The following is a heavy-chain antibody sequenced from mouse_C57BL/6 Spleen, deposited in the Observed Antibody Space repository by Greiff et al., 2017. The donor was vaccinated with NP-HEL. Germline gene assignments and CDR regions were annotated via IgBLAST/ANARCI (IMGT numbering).Heavy chain of an antibody. CDR1: GYTFTRYW. Sequence: VQLQQPGAELVMPGASVKLSCKASGYTFTRYWMHWVKQRPGQGLEWIGEIDPSDSYTNYNQKFKGKSTLTVDKSSSTAYMQLSSLTSEDSAVYYCARYWSKDYAMDYWGQGTSVTVSS. CDR2: IDPSDSYT. D-gene: IGHD1-3*01. J-gene: IGHJ4*01. CDR3: ARYWSKDYAMDY. V-gene: IGHV1-69*01.